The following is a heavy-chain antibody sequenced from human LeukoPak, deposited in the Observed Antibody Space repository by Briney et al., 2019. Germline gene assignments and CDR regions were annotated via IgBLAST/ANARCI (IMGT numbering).Heavy chain of an antibody. Sequence: GASVKVSCKASGYTFTGYYMHWVRQAPGQGLEWMGWINPNSGGTNYAQKFQGRVTMTRDTSISTAYMELSRLRSDDTAVYYCAKGAAYSTTGRPYYFDFWGQGILVTVSS. V-gene: IGHV1-2*02. D-gene: IGHD2/OR15-2a*01. CDR1: GYTFTGYY. CDR2: INPNSGGT. CDR3: AKGAAYSTTGRPYYFDF. J-gene: IGHJ4*02.